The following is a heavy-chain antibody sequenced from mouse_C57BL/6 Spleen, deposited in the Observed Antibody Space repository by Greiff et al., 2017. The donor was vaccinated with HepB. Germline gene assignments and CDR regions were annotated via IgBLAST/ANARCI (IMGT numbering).Heavy chain of an antibody. V-gene: IGHV5-6*02. D-gene: IGHD2-3*01. Sequence: DVMLVESGGDLVKPGGSLKLPCAASGFTFSSYGMSWVRQTPDKRLEWVATISSGGSYTYYPDSVKGRFTISRDNAKNTLYLQMSSLKSEDTAMYYCARHEDGYYFDYWGQGTALTVSS. CDR2: ISSGGSYT. CDR3: ARHEDGYYFDY. J-gene: IGHJ2*01. CDR1: GFTFSSYG.